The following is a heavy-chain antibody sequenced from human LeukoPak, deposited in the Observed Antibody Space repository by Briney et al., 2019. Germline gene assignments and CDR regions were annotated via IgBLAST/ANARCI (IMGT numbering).Heavy chain of an antibody. V-gene: IGHV4-39*07. Sequence: SETLSLTCTVSGGSISSSSYYWGWIRQPPGKGLEWIGSIYYSGSTYYNPSLKSRVTISVETSKVQFSLKLSSVTAADTAVYYCARDSCSSTSCRKKFDNWGQGTLSPSPQ. CDR1: GGSISSSSYY. J-gene: IGHJ4*02. D-gene: IGHD2-2*01. CDR2: IYYSGST. CDR3: ARDSCSSTSCRKKFDN.